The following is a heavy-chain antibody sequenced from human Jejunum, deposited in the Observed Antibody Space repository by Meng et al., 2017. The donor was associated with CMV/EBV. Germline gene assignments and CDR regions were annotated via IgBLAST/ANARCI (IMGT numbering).Heavy chain of an antibody. D-gene: IGHD3-16*02. CDR2: TYYKSKWYS. CDR1: GNSIYRNSAG. CDR3: TRDQPPLTGTYRWFDP. J-gene: IGHJ5*02. Sequence: QVKLQQAGPRVVKPPQTRSLTCAISGNSIYRNSAGLNWIRQSPSRGLEWLGRTYYKSKWYSDYAESVKSRIIISPDTSRNQFSPQLSSVIPEDTAVYYCTRDQPPLTGTYRWFDPWGQGILVTVSS. V-gene: IGHV6-1*01.